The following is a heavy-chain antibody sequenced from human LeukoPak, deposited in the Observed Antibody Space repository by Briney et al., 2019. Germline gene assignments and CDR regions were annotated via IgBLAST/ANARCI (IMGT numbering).Heavy chain of an antibody. CDR3: ASGASGSYLGQYYYYMDV. Sequence: SETLSLTCTVSGGSISSYYWSWIRQPPGQGLEGIGYFHYSGRTSYNPSLKSRVTTSVDTSKNQFSLKLNSATAADTAVYYCASGASGSYLGQYYYYMDVWGKGTTVTVSS. CDR1: GGSISSYY. V-gene: IGHV4-59*01. J-gene: IGHJ6*03. CDR2: FHYSGRT. D-gene: IGHD1-26*01.